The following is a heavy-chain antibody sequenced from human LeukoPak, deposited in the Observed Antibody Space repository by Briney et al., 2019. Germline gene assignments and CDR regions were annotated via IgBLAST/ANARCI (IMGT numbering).Heavy chain of an antibody. CDR2: INPNSGGT. CDR1: GYTFTGYY. CDR3: ARDRVVPAAIFDY. J-gene: IGHJ4*02. Sequence: ASEKVSCKASGYTFTGYYMHWVRQAPGQGLEWMGWINPNSGGTNYAQKFQGRVTMTRDTSISTAYMELSRLRSDDTAVYYCARDRVVPAAIFDYWGQGTLVTVSS. V-gene: IGHV1-2*02. D-gene: IGHD2-2*02.